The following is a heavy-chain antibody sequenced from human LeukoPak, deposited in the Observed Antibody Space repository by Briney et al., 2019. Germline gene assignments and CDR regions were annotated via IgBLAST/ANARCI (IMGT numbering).Heavy chain of an antibody. V-gene: IGHV3-53*01. CDR3: ARSRGGSGSYFDY. CDR1: GFTFSNAW. J-gene: IGHJ4*02. CDR2: IYSDGTI. D-gene: IGHD3-10*01. Sequence: GGSLRLSCAASGFTFSNAWMSWVCQAPGKGLEWVSIIYSDGTIYYADSVKGRFTISRDNSKNTLYLQMNSLGVEDTAVYYCARSRGGSGSYFDYWGQGTLVTVSS.